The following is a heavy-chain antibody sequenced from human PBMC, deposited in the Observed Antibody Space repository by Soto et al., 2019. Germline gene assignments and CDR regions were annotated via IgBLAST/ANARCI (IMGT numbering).Heavy chain of an antibody. CDR1: SGSLSDHY. CDR3: ARDVGYTGYEEGNPFDI. V-gene: IGHV4-34*01. CDR2: IHPSGST. J-gene: IGHJ3*02. Sequence: PSETLSLTCAVFSGSLSDHYWTWFRQSPGKGLEWIGEIHPSGSTDSSASLKSRVTLSLDTSTSHFSLRLSSVTAADTAVYYCARDVGYTGYEEGNPFDIWGQGTMVTVSS. D-gene: IGHD5-12*01.